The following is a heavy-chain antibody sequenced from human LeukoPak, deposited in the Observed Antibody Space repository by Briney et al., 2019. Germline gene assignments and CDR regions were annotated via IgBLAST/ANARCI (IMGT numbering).Heavy chain of an antibody. V-gene: IGHV1-69*13. Sequence: SVKVSCKASGGTFSSYAIGWVRQAPGQGLEWMGGIIPIFGTANYAQKFQGRVTITADESTSTAYMELSSLRSEDTAVYYCARDPGDSSGYYNYYFDYWGQGTLVTVSS. CDR1: GGTFSSYA. CDR2: IIPIFGTA. J-gene: IGHJ4*02. D-gene: IGHD3-22*01. CDR3: ARDPGDSSGYYNYYFDY.